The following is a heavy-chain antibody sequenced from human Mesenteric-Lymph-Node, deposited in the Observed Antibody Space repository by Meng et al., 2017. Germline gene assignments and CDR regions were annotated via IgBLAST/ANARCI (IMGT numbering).Heavy chain of an antibody. CDR3: AEGSGGYAVAY. J-gene: IGHJ4*02. Sequence: EVQLVESGGGLVKPGGSLRLSCAASGFTFSSYSMNWVRQAPGKGLEWVSYISSNSYYISYADSVKGRFTISRDNAKNSVYLQMNSLRAEDTAVYYCAEGSGGYAVAYWGQGTLVTVSS. D-gene: IGHD3-10*01. CDR1: GFTFSSYS. V-gene: IGHV3-21*01. CDR2: ISSNSYYI.